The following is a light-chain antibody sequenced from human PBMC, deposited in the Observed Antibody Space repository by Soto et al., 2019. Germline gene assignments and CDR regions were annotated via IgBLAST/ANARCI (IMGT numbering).Light chain of an antibody. V-gene: IGKV1-5*01. J-gene: IGKJ1*01. CDR2: DAS. CDR1: QSISTW. CDR3: QQYHGFSRT. Sequence: SPSTLSASVGDRVTITCRASQSISTWLAWYQQKPGKAPKLLIYDASSLESGVPSRFSGSGSGTGFTLTISSLQPDDFATYYCQQYHGFSRTFGQGTKVDIK.